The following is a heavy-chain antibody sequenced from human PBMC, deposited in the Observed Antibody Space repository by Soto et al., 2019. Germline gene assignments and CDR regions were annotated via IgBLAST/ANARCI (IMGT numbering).Heavy chain of an antibody. CDR1: GGSISSYY. Sequence: AETLSLTCTVSGGSISSYYWSWIRQPPGKGLEWIGYIYYSGSTNYNPSLKSRVTISVDTSKNQFSLKLSSVTAADTAVYYCARETYGDYVGYFDPWGRGILVTVSS. CDR3: ARETYGDYVGYFDP. J-gene: IGHJ4*02. CDR2: IYYSGST. V-gene: IGHV4-59*01. D-gene: IGHD4-17*01.